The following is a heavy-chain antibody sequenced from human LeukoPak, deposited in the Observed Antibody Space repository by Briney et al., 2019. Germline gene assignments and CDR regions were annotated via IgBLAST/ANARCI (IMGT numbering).Heavy chain of an antibody. CDR2: IDPSDSYT. Sequence: GEFLRISCKGSGYSFTSYWISWVRQMPGKGLEWMGRIDPSDSYTNYSPSFQGHVTISADKSISTAYLQWSSLKASDTAMYYCARLVVGTAMVPAFDYWGQGTLVTVSS. D-gene: IGHD5-18*01. CDR1: GYSFTSYW. V-gene: IGHV5-10-1*01. J-gene: IGHJ4*02. CDR3: ARLVVGTAMVPAFDY.